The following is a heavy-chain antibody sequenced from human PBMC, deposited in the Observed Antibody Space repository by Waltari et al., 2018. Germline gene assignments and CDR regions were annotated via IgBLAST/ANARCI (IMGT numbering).Heavy chain of an antibody. J-gene: IGHJ6*02. Sequence: QVQLVQSGAEVKKPGASVKVSCKASGYTFTGYYMHWVRQAPGQGLEWMGWINPNSGGTNYAQKFQGRVTMTRDTSISTAYMELSRLRSDDTAVYYCARDKYYYDSSGYNYYYGMDVWGQGTTVTVSS. CDR1: GYTFTGYY. CDR3: ARDKYYYDSSGYNYYYGMDV. V-gene: IGHV1-2*02. CDR2: INPNSGGT. D-gene: IGHD3-22*01.